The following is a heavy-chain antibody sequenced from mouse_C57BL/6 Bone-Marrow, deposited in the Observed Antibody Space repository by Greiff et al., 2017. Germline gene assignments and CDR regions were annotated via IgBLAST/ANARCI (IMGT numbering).Heavy chain of an antibody. V-gene: IGHV1-52*01. CDR2: IDPSDSET. Sequence: QVQLQQPGAELVRPGSSVKLSCKASGYTFTSYWMHWVKQRPIQGLEWIGNIDPSDSETHYNQKFKDKATLTVDKSSSTAYMQLSSLTSEGSAVYYCARENYYGSSGAWFAYWGQGTLVTVSA. CDR1: GYTFTSYW. J-gene: IGHJ3*01. D-gene: IGHD1-1*01. CDR3: ARENYYGSSGAWFAY.